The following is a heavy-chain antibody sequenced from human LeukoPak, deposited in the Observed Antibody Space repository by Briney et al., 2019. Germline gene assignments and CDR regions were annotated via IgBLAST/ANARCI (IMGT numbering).Heavy chain of an antibody. Sequence: GGSLRLSCAASGFTFSSYAMSWVRQAPGKGLECVSAISGSGGSTYYADSVKGRFTISRDNSKNTLYLQMNSLRAEDTDVYDXXXXXXXXXYYYGMDIWGQGTTVTVSS. CDR2: ISGSGGST. V-gene: IGHV3-23*01. J-gene: IGHJ6*02. CDR3: XXXXXXXXYYYGMDI. CDR1: GFTFSSYA.